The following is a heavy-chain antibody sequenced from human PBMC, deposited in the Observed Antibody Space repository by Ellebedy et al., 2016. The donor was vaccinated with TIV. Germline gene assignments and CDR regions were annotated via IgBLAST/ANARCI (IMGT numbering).Heavy chain of an antibody. J-gene: IGHJ4*02. D-gene: IGHD6-13*01. V-gene: IGHV1-18*04. CDR3: ARGFSGHSSSFDY. Sequence: AASVKVSCKTSGYSFTIYVLSWVRQAPGQGLEWMGWVRASNGNTKYAQKFQVRLTMTADTSTSTAYMELRSLRSDDTAMYYCARGFSGHSSSFDYWGQGTLVTVSS. CDR1: GYSFTIYV. CDR2: VRASNGNT.